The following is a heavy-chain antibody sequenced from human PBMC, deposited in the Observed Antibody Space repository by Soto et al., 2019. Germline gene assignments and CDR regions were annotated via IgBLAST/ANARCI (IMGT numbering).Heavy chain of an antibody. CDR1: GFTLSDYW. CDR3: XXXXXXRXIDY. CDR2: ISVDGGST. Sequence: GGSLRLSCAASGFTLSDYWMHWVRQVPGKGLLWVSRISVDGGSTTYADSVKGRFTISRDNAKNTLYLQMDTLRAEDTAIYYXXXXXXXRXIDYCXQGSLVTVSS. J-gene: IGHJ4*02. V-gene: IGHV3-74*01.